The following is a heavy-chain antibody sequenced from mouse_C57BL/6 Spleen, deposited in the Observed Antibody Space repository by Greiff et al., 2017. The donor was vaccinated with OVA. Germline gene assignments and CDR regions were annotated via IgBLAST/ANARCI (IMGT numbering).Heavy chain of an antibody. D-gene: IGHD1-1*01. CDR3: ARLTTVVAPYAMDY. J-gene: IGHJ4*01. Sequence: QVQLQQPGAELVKPGASVKLSCKASGYTFTSYWMHWVKQRPGRGLEWIGRIVPNSGGTKYNEKFKSKATLTVDKPSSTAYMQLSSLTSEDSAVYYCARLTTVVAPYAMDYWGQGTSVTVSS. CDR2: IVPNSGGT. CDR1: GYTFTSYW. V-gene: IGHV1-72*01.